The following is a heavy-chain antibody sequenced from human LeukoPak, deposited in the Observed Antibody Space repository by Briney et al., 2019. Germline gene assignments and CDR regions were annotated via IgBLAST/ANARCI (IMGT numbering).Heavy chain of an antibody. CDR3: ARENTNNYYHFYMDV. V-gene: IGHV3-53*01. Sequence: PGGSLRLSCTASGFTVNTNYMTWVRQAPGKGLEWVSLMDTSGSTYYADSVKCRFSLSRDNSKNTLYLQMNSLRVEDTALYYCARENTNNYYHFYMDVWGKGTTVTVSS. CDR1: GFTVNTNY. CDR2: MDTSGST. D-gene: IGHD1/OR15-1a*01. J-gene: IGHJ6*03.